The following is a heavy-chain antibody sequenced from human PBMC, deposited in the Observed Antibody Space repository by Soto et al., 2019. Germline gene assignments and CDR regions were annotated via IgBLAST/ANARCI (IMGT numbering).Heavy chain of an antibody. V-gene: IGHV3-30*18. CDR1: GFTFSNYG. CDR2: ISDDGGNK. Sequence: PGGSLRLSCAASGFTFSNYGMHWVRQAPGKGLEWVAFISDDGGNKYYADSMKGRFTMSRDSSKSTLYLQMNSLRVEDTAVYYCTKRRNVLRFLEWSSGMEVWGQGTTVTVSS. CDR3: TKRRNVLRFLEWSSGMEV. J-gene: IGHJ6*02. D-gene: IGHD3-3*01.